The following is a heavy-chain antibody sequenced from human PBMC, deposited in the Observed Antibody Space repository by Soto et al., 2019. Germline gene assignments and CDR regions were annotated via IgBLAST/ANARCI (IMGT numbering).Heavy chain of an antibody. CDR1: GYSFTSYW. D-gene: IGHD2-2*01. CDR3: ARHIHCSSTSCYGYYYGMDV. Sequence: HGESLKISCKGSGYSFTSYWIGWVRQMPGKGLEWMGIIYPGDSDTRYSPSFQGQVTISADKSISTAYLQWSSLKASDTAMYYCARHIHCSSTSCYGYYYGMDVWGQGTTVTVSS. J-gene: IGHJ6*02. CDR2: IYPGDSDT. V-gene: IGHV5-51*01.